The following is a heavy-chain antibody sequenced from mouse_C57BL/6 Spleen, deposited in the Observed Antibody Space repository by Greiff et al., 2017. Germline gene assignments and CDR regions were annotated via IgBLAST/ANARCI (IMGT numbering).Heavy chain of an antibody. CDR3: AREIYDYDVNYAMDY. V-gene: IGHV1-82*01. J-gene: IGHJ4*01. CDR1: GYAFSSSW. CDR2: IYPGDGDT. Sequence: QVQLKESGPELVKPGASVKISCKASGYAFSSSWMNWVKQRPGTGLEWIGRIYPGDGDTNYNGKFKGKATLPADKSSSTAYMKLSSLTSDDSAVYFCAREIYDYDVNYAMDYWGQGTSVTVSS. D-gene: IGHD2-4*01.